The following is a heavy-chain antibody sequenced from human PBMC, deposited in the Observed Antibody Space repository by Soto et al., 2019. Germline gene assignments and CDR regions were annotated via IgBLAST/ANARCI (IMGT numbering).Heavy chain of an antibody. V-gene: IGHV4-59*01. D-gene: IGHD6-13*01. CDR3: AGIAAAANVDY. CDR2: IYYSGST. Sequence: QVQLQESGPGLVKPSETLSLTCTVSGGSISSYYWSWIRQPPGKGLEWIGYIYYSGSTNYNPSLKSRVTISVDTSKNQFSLKLSSVTAADTAVYYCAGIAAAANVDYWGQGTLVTVSS. CDR1: GGSISSYY. J-gene: IGHJ4*02.